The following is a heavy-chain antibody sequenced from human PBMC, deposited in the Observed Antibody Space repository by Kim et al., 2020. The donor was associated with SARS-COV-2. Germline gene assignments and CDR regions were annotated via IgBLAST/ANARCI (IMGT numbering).Heavy chain of an antibody. CDR1: GFTVTTYW. J-gene: IGHJ6*02. Sequence: GGSLRLSCADSGFTVTTYWMHWVRQAPGKGLEWVSRIKSEGTGITYADSVKGRFTISRDNANNTLYLQMDNLRDDDTAVYYCASDTVIYGLDVWGQGTMVTVSS. CDR3: ASDTVIYGLDV. D-gene: IGHD3-10*01. V-gene: IGHV3-74*03. CDR2: IKSEGTGI.